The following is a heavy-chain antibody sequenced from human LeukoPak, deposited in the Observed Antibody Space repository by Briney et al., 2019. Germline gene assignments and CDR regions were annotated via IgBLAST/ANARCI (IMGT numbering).Heavy chain of an antibody. CDR1: GFTFSSYS. Sequence: GSLRLSCAASGFTFSSYSMNWVRQAPGKGLEWVSSISSSSSYIYYADSVKGRFTISRDNAKNSLYLQMNSLRAEDTAVYYCARDRYYDSSGYYPDDAFDIWGQGTMVTVSS. CDR3: ARDRYYDSSGYYPDDAFDI. V-gene: IGHV3-21*01. CDR2: ISSSSSYI. J-gene: IGHJ3*02. D-gene: IGHD3-22*01.